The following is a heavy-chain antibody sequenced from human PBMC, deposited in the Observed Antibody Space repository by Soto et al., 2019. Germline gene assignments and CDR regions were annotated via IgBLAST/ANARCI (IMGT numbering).Heavy chain of an antibody. CDR3: AREGYGAWFDP. V-gene: IGHV4-4*07. D-gene: IGHD4-17*01. J-gene: IGHJ5*02. Sequence: SETLSLTCTVSGASISSYYWSWIRQPAGKGLEWIGRIYTNMNTNYNPSLKSRVTMSVDTSKNQFSLRLSSVTAADTAVYYCAREGYGAWFDPWGQGTLVTVSS. CDR1: GASISSYY. CDR2: IYTNMNT.